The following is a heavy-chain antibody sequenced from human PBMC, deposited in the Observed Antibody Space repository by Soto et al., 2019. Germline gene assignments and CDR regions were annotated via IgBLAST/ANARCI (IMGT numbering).Heavy chain of an antibody. Sequence: QVQLQESGPGLVKPSQTLSLTCTVSGGSIINGQTYLNWIRQHPEKGLEWMGYINYRGTTNYHPALKSRILVSLATSANQFSLRLTSVTAEDTAVYYCARDAPGVAPYWGQGTQVTVSS. CDR3: ARDAPGVAPY. V-gene: IGHV4-31*03. D-gene: IGHD2-15*01. J-gene: IGHJ4*02. CDR2: INYRGTT. CDR1: GGSIINGQTY.